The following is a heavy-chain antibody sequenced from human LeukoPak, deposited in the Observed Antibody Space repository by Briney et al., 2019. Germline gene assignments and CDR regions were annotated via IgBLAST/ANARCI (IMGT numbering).Heavy chain of an antibody. V-gene: IGHV4-39*01. CDR2: IYYSGST. D-gene: IGHD2-15*01. CDR1: GGSISSSSYY. Sequence: SETLSLTCTVSGGSISSSSYYWGWIRQPPGKGLEWIGSIYYSGSTYYNPSLKSRVTISVDTSKSQFSLKLSSVTAADTAVYYCARRDIVVLDYWGQGTLVTVSS. J-gene: IGHJ4*02. CDR3: ARRDIVVLDY.